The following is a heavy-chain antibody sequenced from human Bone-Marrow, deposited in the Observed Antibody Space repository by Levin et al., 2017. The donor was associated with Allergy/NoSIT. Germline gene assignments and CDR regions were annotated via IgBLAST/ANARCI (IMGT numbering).Heavy chain of an antibody. Sequence: AASVKVSCAASGFTFSSYAMKWVRQAPGKGLEWVSSISGNGAATDYADSVKGRFTVSRDSSKNTLYLQMNSLRAEDTAVYYCAKRSCSRGSCTADYWGQGTLVTVSS. CDR3: AKRSCSRGSCTADY. D-gene: IGHD2-15*01. J-gene: IGHJ4*02. CDR1: GFTFSSYA. V-gene: IGHV3-23*01. CDR2: ISGNGAAT.